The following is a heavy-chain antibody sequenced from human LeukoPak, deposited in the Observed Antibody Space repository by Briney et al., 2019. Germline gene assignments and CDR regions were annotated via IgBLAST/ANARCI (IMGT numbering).Heavy chain of an antibody. Sequence: GASVKVSCKASGYTFSAYYIHCVRQAPGQGLEWMGWINPDSGGTNYAQKFQGRVTMTRDTSISTAYMELSRLTSDDTAVYYCARGSRIVAAGTGIDYWGQGTLVTVSS. CDR2: INPDSGGT. CDR3: ARGSRIVAAGTGIDY. J-gene: IGHJ4*02. CDR1: GYTFSAYY. D-gene: IGHD6-13*01. V-gene: IGHV1-2*02.